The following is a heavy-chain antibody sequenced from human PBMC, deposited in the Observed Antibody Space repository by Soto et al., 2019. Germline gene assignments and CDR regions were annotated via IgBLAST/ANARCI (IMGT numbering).Heavy chain of an antibody. D-gene: IGHD2-15*01. CDR3: ARHRPGSGGSCYDY. CDR1: GGSISSYY. J-gene: IGHJ4*02. CDR2: IYYSGST. Sequence: QVQLQESGPGLVKPSETLSLTCTVSGGSISSYYWSWIRQPPGKGLEWIGYIYYSGSTNYNPSLKSRVTLAVDTSKNQFSLKLSSVTAADTAVYYCARHRPGSGGSCYDYWGQGTLVTVSS. V-gene: IGHV4-59*08.